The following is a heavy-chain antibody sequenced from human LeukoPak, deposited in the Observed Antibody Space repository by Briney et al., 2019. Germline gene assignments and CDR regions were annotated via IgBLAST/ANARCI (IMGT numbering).Heavy chain of an antibody. CDR2: INWNGGST. CDR3: ARLADPLAWRQNWFDP. CDR1: EFTFVDYG. V-gene: IGHV3-20*04. Sequence: RSLRLSCASSEFTFVDYGLSWVRQAPGTWLEWVSGINWNGGSTGYADSVKGRFTISRDNAKNSLYLQMNSLRAEDTALYYCARLADPLAWRQNWFDPWGEGTLVTVSS. D-gene: IGHD5-24*01. J-gene: IGHJ5*02.